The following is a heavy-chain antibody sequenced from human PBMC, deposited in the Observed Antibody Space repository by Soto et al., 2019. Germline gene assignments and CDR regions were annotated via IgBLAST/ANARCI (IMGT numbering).Heavy chain of an antibody. CDR3: ARARVAAAGTVDY. J-gene: IGHJ4*02. CDR1: GGSISSGDYY. CDR2: IYYSGST. D-gene: IGHD6-13*01. Sequence: SETLSLTCTVSGGSISSGDYYWSWIRQPPGKGLEWIGYIYYSGSTYYNPSLKSRVTISVDTSKNQFSLKLSSVTAADTAVYYCARARVAAAGTVDYWGQGTLVTVS. V-gene: IGHV4-30-4*01.